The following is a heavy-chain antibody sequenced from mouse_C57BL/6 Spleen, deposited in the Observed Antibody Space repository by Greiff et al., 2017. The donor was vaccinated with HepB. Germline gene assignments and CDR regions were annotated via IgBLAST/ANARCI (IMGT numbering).Heavy chain of an antibody. J-gene: IGHJ3*01. CDR3: ARGDYSFAY. V-gene: IGHV1-19*01. CDR1: GYTFTDYY. CDR2: INPYNGGT. D-gene: IGHD1-1*01. Sequence: EVKLMESGPVLVKPGASVKMSCKASGYTFTDYYMNWVKQSHGKSLEWIGVINPYNGGTSYNQKFKGKATLTVDKSSSTAYMELNSLTSEDSAVYYCARGDYSFAYWGQGTLVTVSA.